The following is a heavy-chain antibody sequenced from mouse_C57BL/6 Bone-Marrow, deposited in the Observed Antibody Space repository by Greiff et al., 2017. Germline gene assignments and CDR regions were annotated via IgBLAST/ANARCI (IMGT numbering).Heavy chain of an antibody. CDR2: ISDGGSYT. CDR3: ARLSTVVATDY. Sequence: EVQGVESGGGLVKPGGSLKLSCAASGFTFSSYAMSWVRQTPEKRLEWVATISDGGSYTYYPDNVKGRFTISRDNAKNNLYLQMSHLKSEDTAMYYCARLSTVVATDYWGQGTTRTVSS. V-gene: IGHV5-4*01. D-gene: IGHD1-1*01. J-gene: IGHJ2*01. CDR1: GFTFSSYA.